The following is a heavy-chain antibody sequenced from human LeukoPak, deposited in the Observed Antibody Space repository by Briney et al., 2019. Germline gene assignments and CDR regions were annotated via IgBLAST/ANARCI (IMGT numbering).Heavy chain of an antibody. CDR3: TTGYTYDYNNY. V-gene: IGHV3-15*01. CDR1: GFTFSDAW. CDR2: IKSKTDDGTT. J-gene: IGHJ4*02. Sequence: GGSLRLSCAASGFTFSDAWMSWVRQAPGKGLEWVGRIKSKTDDGTTDYAAPVRGRLTILRDDSKNTLYLQMNSLKTEDTAVYYCTTGYTYDYNNYWGQGTLVTVSS. D-gene: IGHD3-16*01.